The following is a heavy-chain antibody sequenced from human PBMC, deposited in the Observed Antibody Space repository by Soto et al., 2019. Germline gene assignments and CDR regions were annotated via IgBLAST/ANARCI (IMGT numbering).Heavy chain of an antibody. CDR1: GGSIRSGGYY. J-gene: IGHJ5*02. Sequence: QVQLQESGPGLVKPSQTLSLTCTVSGGSIRSGGYYWTWIRQHPGKGLEWIGYIYYTGSTYYNPSLKSRVTISVDTSKNQFSLKLSSVTAADTAVYYCARASLGYCSSTSCRSNWFHPWGQGTLVTVSS. D-gene: IGHD2-2*01. CDR3: ARASLGYCSSTSCRSNWFHP. V-gene: IGHV4-31*03. CDR2: IYYTGST.